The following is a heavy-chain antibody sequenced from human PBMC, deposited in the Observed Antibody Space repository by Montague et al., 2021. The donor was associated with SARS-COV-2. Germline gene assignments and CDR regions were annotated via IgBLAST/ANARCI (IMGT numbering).Heavy chain of an antibody. D-gene: IGHD2-2*01. CDR3: ARVRAVPAAMRIFSLGRSYYGMDV. CDR1: GGSISFYY. J-gene: IGHJ6*02. V-gene: IGHV4-59*12. Sequence: SETLSLTCTVSGGSISFYYWSWIRQPPGQGLEWIGYIYYSGSTNYNPSLKSRFTISVDKSKNQFSLRLSSVTAADTAVYYCARVRAVPAAMRIFSLGRSYYGMDVWGQGTTVTVSS. CDR2: IYYSGST.